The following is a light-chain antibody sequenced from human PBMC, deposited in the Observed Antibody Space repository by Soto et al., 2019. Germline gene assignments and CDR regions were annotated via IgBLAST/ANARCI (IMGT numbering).Light chain of an antibody. Sequence: DIQMTQSPSTLSGSVGDRLTITCRASQSISTYLNWYRQKPGKAPELLIYAASSLQSGVPSRFSGSGSGTDFTLTISSLQPEDFATYYCQQSYSTPWTFGQGTKVDIK. V-gene: IGKV1-39*01. CDR3: QQSYSTPWT. J-gene: IGKJ1*01. CDR1: QSISTY. CDR2: AAS.